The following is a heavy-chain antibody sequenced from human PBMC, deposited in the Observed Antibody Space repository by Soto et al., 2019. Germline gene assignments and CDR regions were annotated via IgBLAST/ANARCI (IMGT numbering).Heavy chain of an antibody. Sequence: SETLSLTCTVSGGSISSYYWSWIRQPPGKGLGWIGYIYYSGSTNYNPSLKSRVTISVDTSKNQFSLKLSSVTAADTAVYYCARHKRAPYEIVVVPAARFDPWGQGTLVTVSS. CDR1: GGSISSYY. CDR3: ARHKRAPYEIVVVPAARFDP. V-gene: IGHV4-59*08. J-gene: IGHJ5*02. CDR2: IYYSGST. D-gene: IGHD2-2*01.